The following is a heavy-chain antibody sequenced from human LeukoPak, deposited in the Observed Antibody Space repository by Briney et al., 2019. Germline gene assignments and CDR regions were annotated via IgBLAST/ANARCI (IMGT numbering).Heavy chain of an antibody. V-gene: IGHV4-59*08. Sequence: SETLSLTCTVSAGSISSYYWSWIRQPPGKGLDWIGYIYYSGSTHYHPSLKSRVTISVDTSKNQLSLKVSSVSAADTAVYYCARHRFSSGWFALLNYFDPWGQGTLVTVSS. CDR2: IYYSGST. D-gene: IGHD6-19*01. J-gene: IGHJ5*02. CDR1: AGSISSYY. CDR3: ARHRFSSGWFALLNYFDP.